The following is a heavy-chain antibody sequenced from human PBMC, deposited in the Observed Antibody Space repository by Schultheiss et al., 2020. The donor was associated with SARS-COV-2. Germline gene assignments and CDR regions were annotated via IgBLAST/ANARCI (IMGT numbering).Heavy chain of an antibody. J-gene: IGHJ4*02. V-gene: IGHV3-7*05. CDR3: ARAGVGDFDY. D-gene: IGHD1-26*01. Sequence: GESLKISCAASGFTFSSYAMSWVRQAPGKGLEWVANIKQDGSEKYYVDSVKGRFTISRDNAKNSLYLQMNSLRAEDTAVYYCARAGVGDFDYWGQGTLVTVSS. CDR1: GFTFSSYA. CDR2: IKQDGSEK.